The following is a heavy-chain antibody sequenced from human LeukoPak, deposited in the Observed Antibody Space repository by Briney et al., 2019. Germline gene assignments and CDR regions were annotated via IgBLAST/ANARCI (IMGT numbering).Heavy chain of an antibody. V-gene: IGHV4-39*01. D-gene: IGHD6-6*01. Sequence: SETLSLTCTVSGGSIGSTSYYWGWIRQPPGKGLEWIGSIYYSGSTYYNPSLKSRVTISVDTSKNQFSLKLSSVTAADTAVYYCARRISQGRGAARPRGTFDPWGQGTLVTVSS. CDR2: IYYSGST. CDR1: GGSIGSTSYY. J-gene: IGHJ5*02. CDR3: ARRISQGRGAARPRGTFDP.